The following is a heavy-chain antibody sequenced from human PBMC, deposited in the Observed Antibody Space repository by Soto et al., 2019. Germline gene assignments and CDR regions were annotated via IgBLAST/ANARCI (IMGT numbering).Heavy chain of an antibody. V-gene: IGHV1-69*06. CDR2: IIPIFGTA. Sequence: ASVKVSCKASGGTFSSYAISWVRQAPGQGLEWMGGIIPIFGTANYAQKFQGRVTITADKSTSTAYMELSSLRSEDTAVYYCAREERNGGIVTIFGVGTHQYYDYGRDVWG. J-gene: IGHJ6*02. CDR1: GGTFSSYA. CDR3: AREERNGGIVTIFGVGTHQYYDYGRDV. D-gene: IGHD3-3*01.